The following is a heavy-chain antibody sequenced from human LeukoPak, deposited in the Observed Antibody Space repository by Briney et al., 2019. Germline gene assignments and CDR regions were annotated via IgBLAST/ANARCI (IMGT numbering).Heavy chain of an antibody. Sequence: XYGXHXVRQAPGXGLXWLAFISYDGSNTXYADSVKGRFTVSRXXSXXTLYLQMNSLRADDTAVYYXXXXXXXXXGXFDYXGXXXXVTVS. V-gene: IGHV3-30*02. CDR1: XYG. CDR2: ISYDGSNT. J-gene: IGHJ4*01. CDR3: XXXXXXXXGXFDY.